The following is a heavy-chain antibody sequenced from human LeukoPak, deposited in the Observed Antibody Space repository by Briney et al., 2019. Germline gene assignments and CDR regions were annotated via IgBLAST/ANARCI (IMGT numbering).Heavy chain of an antibody. V-gene: IGHV3-30*03. Sequence: GGSLRLSCAASGFNFQSYGIHWVRQVPGKGLEWVAVISHDGYDKSYVGNVKGRFTISRDNSKNTLYLHMDSLRAEDTAVYYCARGAYSSGWAYFDHWGQGTLVTVSS. CDR2: ISHDGYDK. CDR1: GFNFQSYG. D-gene: IGHD6-19*01. CDR3: ARGAYSSGWAYFDH. J-gene: IGHJ4*02.